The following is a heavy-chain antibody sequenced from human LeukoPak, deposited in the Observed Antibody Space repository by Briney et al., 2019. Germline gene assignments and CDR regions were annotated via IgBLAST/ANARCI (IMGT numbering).Heavy chain of an antibody. CDR3: AKEDGDYYYFDY. D-gene: IGHD4-17*01. J-gene: IGHJ4*02. V-gene: IGHV3-9*01. Sequence: GGSLRLSCAASGFTFDDYAMHWVRQAPGKGLEWVSGISWNSGSIGYADSVKGRFTISRDNAKNSLYLQMNSLRAEDTALYYCAKEDGDYYYFDYWGQGTLVTISS. CDR1: GFTFDDYA. CDR2: ISWNSGSI.